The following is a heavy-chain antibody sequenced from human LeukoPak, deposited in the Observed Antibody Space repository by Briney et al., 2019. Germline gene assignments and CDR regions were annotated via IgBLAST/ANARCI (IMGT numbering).Heavy chain of an antibody. V-gene: IGHV1-69*04. D-gene: IGHD3-3*01. Sequence: ASVKVSCKASGGTFSSYAISWVRQAPGQGLEWMGRIIPILGIANYAQKFQGRVTITADKSTSTAYMELSSLRSEDTAVYYCARSSTYYDFWSGSPVGAFDIWGQGTMVTVSS. J-gene: IGHJ3*02. CDR2: IIPILGIA. CDR3: ARSSTYYDFWSGSPVGAFDI. CDR1: GGTFSSYA.